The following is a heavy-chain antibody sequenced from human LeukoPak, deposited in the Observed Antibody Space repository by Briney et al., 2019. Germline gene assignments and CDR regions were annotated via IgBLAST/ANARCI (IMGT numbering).Heavy chain of an antibody. Sequence: ASVKVSCKASGYTFTGYYMHWVRQAPGQGLEWMGWISPTSGGTNYAQKFQGRVTMTRDTSISTAYMELSRLRSDGTAVYYCAREAYASGSFRTDYYYMDVWGKGTTVTISS. CDR2: ISPTSGGT. D-gene: IGHD3-10*01. V-gene: IGHV1-2*02. CDR3: AREAYASGSFRTDYYYMDV. CDR1: GYTFTGYY. J-gene: IGHJ6*03.